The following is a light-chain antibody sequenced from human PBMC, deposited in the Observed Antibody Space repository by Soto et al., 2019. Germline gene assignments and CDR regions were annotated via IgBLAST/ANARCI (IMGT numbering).Light chain of an antibody. J-gene: IGKJ1*01. CDR1: QSISSY. V-gene: IGKV1-39*01. Sequence: DIQMTQSPSSLSASVGDRVTITCRARQSISSYLNWYQQKPGKAPKLLIYAASSLQSGVPSRFSGSVSGTDFTLTISSLQPEDFATYYCQQSYSTPPWTFGQGTKVEIK. CDR3: QQSYSTPPWT. CDR2: AAS.